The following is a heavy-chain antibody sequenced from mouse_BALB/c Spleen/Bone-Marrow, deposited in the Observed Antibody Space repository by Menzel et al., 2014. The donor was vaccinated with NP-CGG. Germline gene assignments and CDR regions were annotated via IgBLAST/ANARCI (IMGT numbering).Heavy chain of an antibody. Sequence: VKVEESGPGLVAPSQSLSISCTVSGFSLTSYGVHWVRQPPGKGLEWLGVIWAGGSTSYYSALMTRLSINQDNSKSQVFLKLNSLQTDDTATYYCAREGRGYYGSSGAAMDYWGQGTSVTVSS. D-gene: IGHD1-1*01. CDR2: IWAGGST. V-gene: IGHV2-9*02. CDR1: GFSLTSYG. CDR3: AREGRGYYGSSGAAMDY. J-gene: IGHJ4*01.